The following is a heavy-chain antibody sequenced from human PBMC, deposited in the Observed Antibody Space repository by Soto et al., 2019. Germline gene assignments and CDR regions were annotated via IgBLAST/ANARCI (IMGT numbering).Heavy chain of an antibody. CDR1: GFTFSSYA. D-gene: IGHD3-3*01. Sequence: VQLLESGGGLVQPGGSLRLSCAASGFTFSSYALNWVRQAPGKGLEWVSVISGSGDNTYYADSVKGRFTISRDNSKNTLYLQMNSLRAEYTAVYYCAKDLGTDDFWSAYYTYYYMDVWGKGTTVTVSS. J-gene: IGHJ6*03. V-gene: IGHV3-23*01. CDR3: AKDLGTDDFWSAYYTYYYMDV. CDR2: ISGSGDNT.